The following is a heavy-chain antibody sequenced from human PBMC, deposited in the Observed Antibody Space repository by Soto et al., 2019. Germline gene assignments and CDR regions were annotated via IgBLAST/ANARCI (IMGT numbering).Heavy chain of an antibody. V-gene: IGHV3-23*01. J-gene: IGHJ4*02. CDR2: ISGSGGST. Sequence: GGSLRLSCAASGFTFSSYAMSWVRQAPGKGLEWVSAISGSGGSTYYADSVKGRFTISRDNSKNTLYLQMNSLRAEDTAVYYCAKDREYSPGNYYDSSGPIDYWGQGTLVTVSS. CDR1: GFTFSSYA. D-gene: IGHD3-22*01. CDR3: AKDREYSPGNYYDSSGPIDY.